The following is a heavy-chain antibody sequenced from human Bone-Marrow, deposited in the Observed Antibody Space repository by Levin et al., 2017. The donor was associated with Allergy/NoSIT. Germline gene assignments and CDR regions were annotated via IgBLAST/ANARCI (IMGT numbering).Heavy chain of an antibody. CDR2: IYYSGST. CDR1: GGSVSSARYY. Sequence: SQTLSLTCTVSGGSVSSARYYWSWIRQPPGKGLEWIGYIYYSGSTNYNPSLKSRVTISIDTSKNQFSLKLSSVTAADTAVYYCARDHNYGKSLDSWGQGTKVTVSS. J-gene: IGHJ3*02. V-gene: IGHV4-61*01. D-gene: IGHD4-11*01. CDR3: ARDHNYGKSLDS.